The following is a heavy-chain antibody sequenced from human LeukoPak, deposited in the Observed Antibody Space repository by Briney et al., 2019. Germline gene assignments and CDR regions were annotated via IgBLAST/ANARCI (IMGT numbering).Heavy chain of an antibody. Sequence: GGSLRLSRAASGFTVSNNYMSWVRQAPGKGLEWVSIIYSSGTPYYADSVKGRFTISRDNSKNTLFLQMSSLRAEDTAVYYCARGITNIAVGDYWGQGALVTVSS. V-gene: IGHV3-53*01. CDR3: ARGITNIAVGDY. CDR1: GFTVSNNY. J-gene: IGHJ4*02. CDR2: IYSSGTP. D-gene: IGHD2-15*01.